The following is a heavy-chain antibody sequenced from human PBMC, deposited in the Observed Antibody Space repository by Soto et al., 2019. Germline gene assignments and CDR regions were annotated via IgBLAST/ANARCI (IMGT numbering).Heavy chain of an antibody. Sequence: PSETLSLTCTFCVAYMNSYHWSWMRQPAGKGLEWIGHIHSSGSTNYNPSLKSRVTMPVDTSKNQFSLRLMSLTAADTAVYYCARDQGVAAAGITWFDPWGQGSLVTVSS. CDR2: IHSSGST. J-gene: IGHJ5*02. D-gene: IGHD6-13*01. CDR3: ARDQGVAAAGITWFDP. V-gene: IGHV4-4*07. CDR1: VAYMNSYH.